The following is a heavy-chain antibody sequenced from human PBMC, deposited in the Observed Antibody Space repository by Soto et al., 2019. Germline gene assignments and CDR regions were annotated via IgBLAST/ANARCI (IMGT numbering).Heavy chain of an antibody. Sequence: ASVKVSCKVSGYTLTELSMHWVRQAPGKGLEWMGGFDPEDGETIYAQKFQGRVTMTEDTSTDTAYMELSSLRSEDTAVYYCATRLNYDFLSGYPDGRYYYYMDVWGKGTTVTVSS. D-gene: IGHD3-3*01. CDR2: FDPEDGET. J-gene: IGHJ6*03. V-gene: IGHV1-24*01. CDR3: ATRLNYDFLSGYPDGRYYYYMDV. CDR1: GYTLTELS.